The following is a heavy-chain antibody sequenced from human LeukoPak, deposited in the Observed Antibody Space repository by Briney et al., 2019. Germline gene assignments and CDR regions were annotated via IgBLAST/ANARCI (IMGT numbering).Heavy chain of an antibody. CDR2: IKHSGST. Sequence: SETLSLTCAVYGGSFSGYYWSWIRQPPGEGLEWIGEIKHSGSTNYNPSLKSRVTISVDTSKNQFSLKLSSVTAADTAVYYCARGLPAEYCSSTSCSSYYYGMDVWGQGTTVTVSS. J-gene: IGHJ6*02. D-gene: IGHD2-2*01. CDR1: GGSFSGYY. CDR3: ARGLPAEYCSSTSCSSYYYGMDV. V-gene: IGHV4-34*01.